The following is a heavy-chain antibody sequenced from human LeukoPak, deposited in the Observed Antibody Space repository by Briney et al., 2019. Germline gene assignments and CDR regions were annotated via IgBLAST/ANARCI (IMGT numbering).Heavy chain of an antibody. CDR1: GGSISSYY. D-gene: IGHD5-18*01. CDR2: IYYSGST. Sequence: PSETLPLTCTVSGGSISSYYWSWIRQPPGKGLEWIGYIYYSGSTNYNPSLKSRVTISVDTSKNQFSLKLSSVTAADTAVYYCARGHGYSYGDAFDIWGQGTMVTVSS. J-gene: IGHJ3*02. CDR3: ARGHGYSYGDAFDI. V-gene: IGHV4-59*01.